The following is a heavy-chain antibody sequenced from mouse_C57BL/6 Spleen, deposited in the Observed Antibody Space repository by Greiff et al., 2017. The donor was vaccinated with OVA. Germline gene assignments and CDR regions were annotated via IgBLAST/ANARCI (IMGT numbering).Heavy chain of an antibody. Sequence: EVQVVESGGGLVKPGGSLKLSCAASGFTFSDYGMHWVRQAPEKGLEWVAYISSGSSTIYYADTVKGRFTISRDNAKNTLFLQMTSLRSEDTAMYYCARGEFLLLRTRYFDVWGTGTTVTVSS. V-gene: IGHV5-17*01. J-gene: IGHJ1*03. D-gene: IGHD1-1*01. CDR3: ARGEFLLLRTRYFDV. CDR1: GFTFSDYG. CDR2: ISSGSSTI.